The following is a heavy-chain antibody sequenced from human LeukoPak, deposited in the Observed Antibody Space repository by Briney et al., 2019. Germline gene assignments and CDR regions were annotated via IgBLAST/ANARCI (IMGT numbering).Heavy chain of an antibody. V-gene: IGHV3-23*01. CDR1: GFTFSGYG. CDR2: ISDFPGDP. Sequence: GGSLRLSCATSGFTFSGYGLSWVRQAPGKGLEWVAYISDFPGDPWYANSVRWPFIISSDNSKGIAYLEMNSLTPEDSALYYCAKDNYGGIYASWGPGTMVTVSA. J-gene: IGHJ5*02. D-gene: IGHD3-16*01. CDR3: AKDNYGGIYAS.